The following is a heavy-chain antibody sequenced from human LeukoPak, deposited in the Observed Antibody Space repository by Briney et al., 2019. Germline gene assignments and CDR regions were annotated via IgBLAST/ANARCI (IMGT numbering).Heavy chain of an antibody. CDR1: GGSIGSYY. CDR3: ARGPYSSSWYPLRGAFDI. V-gene: IGHV4-4*07. J-gene: IGHJ3*02. D-gene: IGHD6-13*01. Sequence: PSETLSLTCTVSGGSIGSYYWSWLRQPAGKGLEWVGRIYTSGSTNYNPSLKSRVTISVDTSKNQFSLKLSSVTAADTAVYYCARGPYSSSWYPLRGAFDIWGQGTMVTVSS. CDR2: IYTSGST.